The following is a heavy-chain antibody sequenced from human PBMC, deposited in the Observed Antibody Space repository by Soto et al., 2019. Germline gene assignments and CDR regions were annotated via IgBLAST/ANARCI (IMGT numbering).Heavy chain of an antibody. CDR2: INPSSGAT. Sequence: QEQLVQSGAEVKEPGASLKVSCKASGDTFTSNYIHWVRQAPGQGLEWMGRINPSSGATLYAQKCXXRLTLTTDTSTSTVYMDLNSLKSEDCAVYYCASRVLCDMDVWGQGTTVTVSS. V-gene: IGHV1-46*01. D-gene: IGHD3-10*01. CDR3: ASRVLCDMDV. J-gene: IGHJ6*02. CDR1: GDTFTSNY.